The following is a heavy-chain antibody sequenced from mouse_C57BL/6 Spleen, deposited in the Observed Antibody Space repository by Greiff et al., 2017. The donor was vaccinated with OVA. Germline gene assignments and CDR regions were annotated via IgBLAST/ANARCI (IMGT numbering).Heavy chain of an antibody. CDR3: ARGRATMITTRGYYYAMDY. V-gene: IGHV1-26*01. D-gene: IGHD2-4*01. CDR1: GYTFTDYY. CDR2: INPNNGGT. Sequence: VQLQQSGPELVKPGASVKISCKASGYTFTDYYMNWVKQSHGKSLEWIGDINPNNGGTSYNQKFKGKATLTVDKSSSTAYMELRSLTSEDSAVYYCARGRATMITTRGYYYAMDYWGQGTSVTVSS. J-gene: IGHJ4*01.